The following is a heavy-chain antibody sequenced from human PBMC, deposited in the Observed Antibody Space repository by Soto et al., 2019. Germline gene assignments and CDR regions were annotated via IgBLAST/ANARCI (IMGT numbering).Heavy chain of an antibody. CDR3: ARDGSGRYYDFWSGYYVPWLDP. J-gene: IGHJ5*02. Sequence: SVKVSCKASGGTFSSYAISWVRQAPGQGLEWMGGIIPIFGTANYAQKFQGRVTITADESTSTAYMELSSLRSEDTAVYYCARDGSGRYYDFWSGYYVPWLDPWGQGTLVTVSS. CDR2: IIPIFGTA. CDR1: GGTFSSYA. D-gene: IGHD3-3*01. V-gene: IGHV1-69*13.